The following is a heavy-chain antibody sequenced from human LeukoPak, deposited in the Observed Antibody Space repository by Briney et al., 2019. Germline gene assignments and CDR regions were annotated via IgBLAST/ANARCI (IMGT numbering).Heavy chain of an antibody. Sequence: ASVKVSCKASGYTLTSYGISWVRQAPGQGLEWMGWISGYNGNTNYAPKLQGRVTMTTDTSTNTAYMELTSLRPDDTAGYYCARDSFVSSGYPFYWGQGTLVIVSS. J-gene: IGHJ4*02. D-gene: IGHD3-22*01. V-gene: IGHV1-18*01. CDR2: ISGYNGNT. CDR3: ARDSFVSSGYPFY. CDR1: GYTLTSYG.